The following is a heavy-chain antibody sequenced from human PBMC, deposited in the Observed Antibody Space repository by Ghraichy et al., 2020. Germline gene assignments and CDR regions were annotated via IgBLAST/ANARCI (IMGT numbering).Heavy chain of an antibody. Sequence: GGSLRHSCTASGFTFNSYAMNWVRQAPGKGLEWVSGIGMTGTSTYYADSVKGQFTISRDNSKNTVFLQMNSLRAEDTAVYYCAKDSAAVAGKRGGFDIWGQGTMVTVSS. V-gene: IGHV3-23*01. D-gene: IGHD6-19*01. J-gene: IGHJ3*02. CDR3: AKDSAAVAGKRGGFDI. CDR2: IGMTGTST. CDR1: GFTFNSYA.